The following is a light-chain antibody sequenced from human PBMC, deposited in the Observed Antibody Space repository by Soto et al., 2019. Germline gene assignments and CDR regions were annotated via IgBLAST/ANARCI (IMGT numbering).Light chain of an antibody. V-gene: IGKV3-20*01. CDR2: AS. J-gene: IGKJ3*01. CDR3: QHYGTSAL. CDR1: QSVSDMY. Sequence: EIVLMQSPGTLSLSPGERATLSCRASQSVSDMYLAWYQQKPGQAPRLLIYASNRATGIPDRFSGSGSGTDFTLTISRLEPEDFAVYYCQHYGTSALFGPGTKVEIK.